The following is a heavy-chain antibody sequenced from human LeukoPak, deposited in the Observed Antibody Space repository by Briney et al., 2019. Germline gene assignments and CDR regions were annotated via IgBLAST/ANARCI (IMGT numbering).Heavy chain of an antibody. CDR3: ATDGVGATNLAFDY. V-gene: IGHV1-24*01. CDR1: GYTLTELS. CDR2: FDPEDGET. J-gene: IGHJ4*02. D-gene: IGHD1-26*01. Sequence: WASVKASCKVSGYTLTELSMHWVRQAPGKGLEWMGGFDPEDGETIYAQKFQGRVTTTEDTSTDTAYMELSSLRSEDTAVYYCATDGVGATNLAFDYWGQGTLVTVSS.